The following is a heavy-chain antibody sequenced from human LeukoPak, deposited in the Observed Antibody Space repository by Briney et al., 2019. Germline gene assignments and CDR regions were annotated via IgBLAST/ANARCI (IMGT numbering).Heavy chain of an antibody. V-gene: IGHV4-34*01. Sequence: SETLSLTCAVYGGSFSGYYWSWIRQPPGKGLEWIGEINHSGSTNYNPSLKSRVTTSVDTSKNQFSLKLSSVTAADTAVYYCAGGSLYYYMDVWGKGTTVTVSS. CDR1: GGSFSGYY. J-gene: IGHJ6*03. CDR2: INHSGST. CDR3: AGGSLYYYMDV.